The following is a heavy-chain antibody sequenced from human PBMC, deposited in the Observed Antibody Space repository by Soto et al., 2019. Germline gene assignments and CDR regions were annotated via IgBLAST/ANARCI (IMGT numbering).Heavy chain of an antibody. Sequence: GGSLRLSCAASGFTFSSYSMNWVRQAPGKGLEWVSYISSSSSTIYYADSVKGRFTISRDNAKNSLYLQMNSLRAEDTAVYYYAKGIAVAVCDYWGQGTLVTVSS. J-gene: IGHJ4*02. CDR2: ISSSSSTI. D-gene: IGHD6-19*01. CDR1: GFTFSSYS. V-gene: IGHV3-48*01. CDR3: AKGIAVAVCDY.